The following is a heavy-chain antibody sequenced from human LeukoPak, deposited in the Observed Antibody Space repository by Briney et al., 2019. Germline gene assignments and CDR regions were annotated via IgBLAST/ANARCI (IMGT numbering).Heavy chain of an antibody. CDR2: IIPIFGTA. CDR3: GRGSGYSGYDYNYYYYYMDV. CDR1: GGTFSSYA. J-gene: IGHJ6*03. Sequence: GASVKVSCKASGGTFSSYAISWVRQAPGQGLEWMGGIIPIFGTANYAQKFQGRVTITADESTSTAYMELSSLRSEDTAVYYCGRGSGYSGYDYNYYYYYMDVWGKGTTVTVSS. V-gene: IGHV1-69*13. D-gene: IGHD5-12*01.